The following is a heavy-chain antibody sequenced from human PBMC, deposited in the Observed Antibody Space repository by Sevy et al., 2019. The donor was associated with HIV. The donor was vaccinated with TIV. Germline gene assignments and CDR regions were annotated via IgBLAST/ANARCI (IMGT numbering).Heavy chain of an antibody. CDR3: ARDRAYGVLDY. D-gene: IGHD2-15*01. V-gene: IGHV3-7*01. J-gene: IGHJ4*02. CDR2: INEDGRRL. CDR1: GFTFSDSW. Sequence: GGSLRLSCVASGFTFSDSWMTWVRQAPGKGLERIAFINEDGRRLGYVDSVRGRFTISRDNTRNSLYLQMNSPRADETALYFCARDRAYGVLDYWGQGTLVTVSS.